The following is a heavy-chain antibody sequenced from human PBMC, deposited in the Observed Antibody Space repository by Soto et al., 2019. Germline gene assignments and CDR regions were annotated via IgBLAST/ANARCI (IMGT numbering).Heavy chain of an antibody. D-gene: IGHD5-18*01. V-gene: IGHV4-30-4*01. CDR3: ASNSYGYIFSDY. CDR2: IYYSGST. Sequence: QVQLQESGPGLVKPSQTLSLTCTVSGGSISSGDYYWSWIRQPPGKGLEWIGYIYYSGSTYYNPSLRSRVTRSVDTPKTQFSLKLSSVTAADTAVYYCASNSYGYIFSDYWGQGTLVTVSS. J-gene: IGHJ4*02. CDR1: GGSISSGDYY.